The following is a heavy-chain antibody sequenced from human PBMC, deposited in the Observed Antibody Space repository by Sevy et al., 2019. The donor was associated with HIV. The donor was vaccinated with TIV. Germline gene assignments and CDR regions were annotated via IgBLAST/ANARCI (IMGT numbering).Heavy chain of an antibody. CDR1: GYTFTAYV. J-gene: IGHJ4*02. Sequence: ASVKVSCKASGYTFTAYVIQWVRQAPGQSLEWMGWINAGNGNTKYSQKFQGRVTLSRDTSASTVYIELNSLSSEDTAVYFCSRSNGYTRPSDYWGQGTRVTVSS. D-gene: IGHD3-16*01. CDR2: INAGNGNT. V-gene: IGHV1-3*01. CDR3: SRSNGYTRPSDY.